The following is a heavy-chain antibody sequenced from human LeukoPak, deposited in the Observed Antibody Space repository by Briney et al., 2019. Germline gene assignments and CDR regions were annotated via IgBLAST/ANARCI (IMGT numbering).Heavy chain of an antibody. CDR3: ARDRIQLWLTGPLYYYGMDV. CDR1: GYTFTSYD. J-gene: IGHJ6*02. V-gene: IGHV1-18*01. CDR2: ISAYNGNT. Sequence: ASVKVSCKASGYTFTSYDINWVRQATGQGLEWMGWISAYNGNTNYAQKLQGRVTMTTDTSTSTAYMELRSLRSDDTAVYYCARDRIQLWLTGPLYYYGMDVWGQGTTVTVSS. D-gene: IGHD5-18*01.